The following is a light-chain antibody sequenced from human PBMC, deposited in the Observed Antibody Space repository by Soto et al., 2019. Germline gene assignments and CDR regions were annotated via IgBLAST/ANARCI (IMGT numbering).Light chain of an antibody. V-gene: IGKV1-33*01. CDR2: DGS. Sequence: DIQMTQSPSSLSASVGDRVTITCQASQDINNYLNWYQHKPGKAPKLLIYDGSNLETGVPSRFSGSGSGTHFTFTISSLHPEDVATYYCRQCDDLLALSFGGGTTVEIK. J-gene: IGKJ4*01. CDR3: RQCDDLLALS. CDR1: QDINNY.